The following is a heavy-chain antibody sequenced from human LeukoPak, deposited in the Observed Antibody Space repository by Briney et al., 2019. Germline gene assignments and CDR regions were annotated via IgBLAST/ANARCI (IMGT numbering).Heavy chain of an antibody. Sequence: SGTLSLTCTVSGGSISSYYWSWIRQPPGKGVEGIGYIYYSGSTNYNPSLKSRVTISVGTSKNQFSLKLSSVTAADTAVYYCARHLASSAGTFDYWGQGTLVTVSS. CDR1: GGSISSYY. D-gene: IGHD1-1*01. J-gene: IGHJ4*02. CDR2: IYYSGST. CDR3: ARHLASSAGTFDY. V-gene: IGHV4-59*08.